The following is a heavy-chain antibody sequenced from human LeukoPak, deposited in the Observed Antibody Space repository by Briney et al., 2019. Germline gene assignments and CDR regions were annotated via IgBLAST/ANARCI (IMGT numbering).Heavy chain of an antibody. J-gene: IGHJ4*02. V-gene: IGHV3-33*01. D-gene: IGHD6-19*01. CDR2: IWYDGSNK. Sequence: GGSLRLSCAASGFTFSSYGMHWVRQAPGKGLEWVAVIWYDGSNKYYADSVKGRFTISRDNSKNTLYLQMNSLRDEDTAVYYCARDLPPGSSGWYLGYWGQGTLVTVSS. CDR3: ARDLPPGSSGWYLGY. CDR1: GFTFSSYG.